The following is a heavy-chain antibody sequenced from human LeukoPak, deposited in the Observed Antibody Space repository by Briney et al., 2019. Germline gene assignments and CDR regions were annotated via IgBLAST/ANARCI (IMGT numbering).Heavy chain of an antibody. V-gene: IGHV3-23*01. D-gene: IGHD1-26*01. J-gene: IGHJ3*02. CDR2: ISGRGGST. Sequence: GGSLKLSCAASGFTFSNYAMSWVRQAPGKGLEWVSTISGRGGSTYYADSVKGRFTISRDNSKNTLYLQMNSLRAEDTAVYFCAKRVGAAQAFDIWGQGTMVTVSS. CDR1: GFTFSNYA. CDR3: AKRVGAAQAFDI.